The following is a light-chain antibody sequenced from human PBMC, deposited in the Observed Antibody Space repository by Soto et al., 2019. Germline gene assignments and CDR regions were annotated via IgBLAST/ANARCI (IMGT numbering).Light chain of an antibody. CDR1: QSVSSRY. Sequence: EIVLTQSPGTLSLSPGERATLSCRASQSVSSRYIAWYQHKPGQAPSLLIYAASSRSTDIPDRFSGSGSVTDFSLTISTMEHEESAVYYRQQDGRAPPTYTFGLETNL. V-gene: IGKV3-20*01. CDR3: QQDGRAPPTYT. CDR2: AAS. J-gene: IGKJ2*01.